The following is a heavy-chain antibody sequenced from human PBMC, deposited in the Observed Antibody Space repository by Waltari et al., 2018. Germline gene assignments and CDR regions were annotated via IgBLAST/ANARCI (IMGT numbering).Heavy chain of an antibody. CDR1: GFTFSSYS. CDR3: ARDMVQGDDY. V-gene: IGHV3-21*01. J-gene: IGHJ4*02. D-gene: IGHD3-10*01. Sequence: EVQLVESGGGLVKPGGSLRLSCAASGFTFSSYSLNWVRQAPGKGLEWVSSISSSSSYIYYADSVKGRFTISRDNAKNSLYLQMNSLRAEDTAVYYCARDMVQGDDYWGQGTLVTVSS. CDR2: ISSSSSYI.